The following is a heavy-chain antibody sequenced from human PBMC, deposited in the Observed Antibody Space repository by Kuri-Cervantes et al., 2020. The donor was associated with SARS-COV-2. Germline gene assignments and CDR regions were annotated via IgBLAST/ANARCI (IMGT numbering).Heavy chain of an antibody. J-gene: IGHJ2*01. CDR2: INSDGSST. Sequence: GESLKISCAASGFTFSSYWMHWVRQAPGKGLVWVSRINSDGSSTSYADSVKGRFTISRDNAKNTLYLQMNSLRDEDTAVYYCARESRDAYNLGSFDLWGRGTLVTVSS. CDR1: GFTFSSYW. CDR3: ARESRDAYNLGSFDL. D-gene: IGHD5-24*01. V-gene: IGHV3-74*01.